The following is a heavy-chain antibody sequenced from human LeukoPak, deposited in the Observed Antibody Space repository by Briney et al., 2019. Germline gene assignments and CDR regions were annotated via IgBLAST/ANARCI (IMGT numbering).Heavy chain of an antibody. CDR1: GGSISSYY. CDR2: IYTSGSI. J-gene: IGHJ2*01. V-gene: IGHV4-4*07. Sequence: SETLSLTCTVSGGSISSYYWSWIRQPAGKGLEWIGRIYTSGSINYNPSLQSRVTMSVDTSKNQFSLKLSSVTAADTAVYYCARARSAYWYFDLWGRGTLVTVSS. D-gene: IGHD3-3*01. CDR3: ARARSAYWYFDL.